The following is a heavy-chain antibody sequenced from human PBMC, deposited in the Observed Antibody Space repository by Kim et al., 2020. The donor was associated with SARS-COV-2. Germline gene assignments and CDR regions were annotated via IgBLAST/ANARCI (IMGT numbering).Heavy chain of an antibody. Sequence: ASVKVSCKASGYTFTGYYMHWVRQAPGQGLEWMGRINPNSGGTNYAQKFQGRVTMTRDTSISTAYMELNRLRSDDTVVYYCARDRYYYDSSGYEIDYWGQGTLVTVSS. CDR3: ARDRYYYDSSGYEIDY. CDR1: GYTFTGYY. D-gene: IGHD3-22*01. CDR2: INPNSGGT. V-gene: IGHV1-2*05. J-gene: IGHJ4*02.